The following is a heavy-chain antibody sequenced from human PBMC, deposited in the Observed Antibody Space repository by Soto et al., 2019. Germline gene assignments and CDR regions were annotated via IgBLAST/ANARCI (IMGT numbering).Heavy chain of an antibody. Sequence: LRLSFAASGFTFSSYEMNWVRQAPGKGLEWVSYISSSGSTIYYADSVKGRFTISRDNAKNSLYLQMNSLRAEDTAVYYCASPLVGRPMYYFDYWGQGTLVPV. D-gene: IGHD3-10*02. V-gene: IGHV3-48*03. J-gene: IGHJ4*02. CDR3: ASPLVGRPMYYFDY. CDR2: ISSSGSTI. CDR1: GFTFSSYE.